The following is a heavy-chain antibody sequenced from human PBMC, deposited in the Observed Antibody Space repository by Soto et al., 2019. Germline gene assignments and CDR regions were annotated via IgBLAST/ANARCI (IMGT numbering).Heavy chain of an antibody. V-gene: IGHV3-23*01. D-gene: IGHD3-10*01. CDR3: AKDLMVQKPYYYYYMDV. Sequence: EVQLLESGGGLVQPGGSLRLSCAASGFTFSSYAMSWVRQAPGKGLEWVSAISGSGGSTYYADSVKGRFTISRDNSKNTLYLQMNSLRAEDTALYYCAKDLMVQKPYYYYYMDVWGKGTTVTVSS. CDR2: ISGSGGST. J-gene: IGHJ6*03. CDR1: GFTFSSYA.